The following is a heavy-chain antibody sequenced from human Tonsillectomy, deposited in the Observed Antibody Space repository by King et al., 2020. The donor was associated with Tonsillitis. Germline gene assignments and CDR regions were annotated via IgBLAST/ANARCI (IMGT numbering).Heavy chain of an antibody. CDR2: IDWDDDK. Sequence: VTLQESGPALVKPTQTLTLTCTFSGFSLSTSGMCVSWIRQPPGKALEWLALIDWDDDKYYSTSLKTRLTISKDTSKNQVVLTMTNMDPVDTATYYCARTRGGFVELYYFDYWGQGTLVTVSS. J-gene: IGHJ4*02. CDR1: GFSLSTSGMC. CDR3: ARTRGGFVELYYFDY. V-gene: IGHV2-70*01. D-gene: IGHD3-10*01.